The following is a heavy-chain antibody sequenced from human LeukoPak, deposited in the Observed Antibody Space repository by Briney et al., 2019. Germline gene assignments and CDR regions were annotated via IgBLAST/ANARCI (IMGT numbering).Heavy chain of an antibody. CDR1: GGSISSSSYY. CDR2: IYYSGST. Sequence: PSETLSLTCTVSGGSISSSSYYWGWIRQPPGKGLEWIGSIYYSGSTYYNPSLKSRVTISVDTSKNQFSLKLSSVTAADTAVYYCARQVVRGVRNWFDPWGQGTLVTVSS. CDR3: ARQVVRGVRNWFDP. V-gene: IGHV4-39*01. J-gene: IGHJ5*02. D-gene: IGHD3-10*02.